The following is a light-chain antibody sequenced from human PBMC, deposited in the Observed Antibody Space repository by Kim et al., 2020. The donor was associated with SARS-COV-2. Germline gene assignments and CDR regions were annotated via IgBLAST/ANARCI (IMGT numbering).Light chain of an antibody. CDR3: AAWDDSLNVYV. Sequence: LTQPPSASGTPGQRVTISCSGSSSNIGSNTVNWYQQLPGTAPKLLIYSNNQRPSGVPDRFSGSKSGTSASLAISGLQSEDEADYYCAAWDDSLNVYVFGTGTKVTVL. CDR1: SSNIGSNT. CDR2: SNN. J-gene: IGLJ1*01. V-gene: IGLV1-44*01.